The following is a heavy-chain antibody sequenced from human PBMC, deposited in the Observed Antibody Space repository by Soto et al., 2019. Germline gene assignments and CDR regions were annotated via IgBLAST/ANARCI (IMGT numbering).Heavy chain of an antibody. V-gene: IGHV3-73*01. CDR3: TRSNYDFWSGYYTSGAFDI. D-gene: IGHD3-3*01. CDR2: IGSKANSYAT. CDR1: GFTFSGSA. J-gene: IGHJ3*02. Sequence: PGGSLRLSCAASGFTFSGSAMHWVRQASGKGLEWVGRIGSKANSYATAYAASVKGRFTISRDDSKNTAYLQMNSLKTEDTAVYYCTRSNYDFWSGYYTSGAFDIWGQGTMVTVSS.